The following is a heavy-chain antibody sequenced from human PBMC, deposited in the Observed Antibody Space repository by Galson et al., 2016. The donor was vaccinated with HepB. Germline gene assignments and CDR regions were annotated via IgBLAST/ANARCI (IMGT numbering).Heavy chain of an antibody. V-gene: IGHV3-43*01. CDR2: ISWDGGST. J-gene: IGHJ6*02. CDR1: GFTFDDYT. Sequence: SLRLSCAASGFTFDDYTTHWVRQAPGKGLDWVSLISWDGGSTYYADSVKGRFTISRDNSKNSLYLQMNSLRTEDTAFYYCARQDSYYYYAMDVWGLGTTVTVSS. CDR3: ARQDSYYYYAMDV.